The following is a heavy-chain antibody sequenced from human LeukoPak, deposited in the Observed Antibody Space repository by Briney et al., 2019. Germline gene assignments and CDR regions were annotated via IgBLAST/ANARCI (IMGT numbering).Heavy chain of an antibody. J-gene: IGHJ4*02. CDR2: INSDGSWT. Sequence: GGSLRLSCAASGNYWMHWVRQAPGKGLVWVSHINSDGSWTSYADSVKGRFTISKDNAKNTVYLQMNSLRAEDTAVYYCVRGVYNNGNMNDYWGQGTLVTVSS. CDR1: GNYW. CDR3: VRGVYNNGNMNDY. V-gene: IGHV3-74*01. D-gene: IGHD5/OR15-5a*01.